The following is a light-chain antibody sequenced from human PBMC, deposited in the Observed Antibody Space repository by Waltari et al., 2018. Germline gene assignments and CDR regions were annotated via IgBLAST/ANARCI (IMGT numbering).Light chain of an antibody. Sequence: QSVLTQPPSVSGAPGQSVTISCTGSSSNIGARYDVHWYQQVPGAAPKLLIYGNPNRPSGVPDRSSGSKSGTSASLAITGLQAEDEADYYCQSYDSSLSVLFGGGTKLTVL. V-gene: IGLV1-40*01. J-gene: IGLJ2*01. CDR1: SSNIGARYD. CDR3: QSYDSSLSVL. CDR2: GNP.